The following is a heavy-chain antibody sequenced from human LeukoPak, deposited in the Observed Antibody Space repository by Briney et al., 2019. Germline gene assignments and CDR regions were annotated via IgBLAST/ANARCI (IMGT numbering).Heavy chain of an antibody. CDR3: ARVPRPIYCGGDCSD. CDR2: ISSSGSTI. V-gene: IGHV3-48*03. D-gene: IGHD2-21*02. CDR1: GFTFSSYE. Sequence: PGGSLRLSCAASGFTFSSYEMNWVRQAPGKGLEWVSYISSSGSTIYYADSVKGRFTISRDNAKNSLYLQMNSLRAEDTAVYYCARVPRPIYCGGDCSDWGQGTLVTVSS. J-gene: IGHJ4*02.